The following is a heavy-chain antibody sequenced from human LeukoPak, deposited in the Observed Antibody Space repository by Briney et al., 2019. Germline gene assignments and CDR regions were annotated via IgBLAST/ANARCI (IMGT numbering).Heavy chain of an antibody. Sequence: SETLCLTCTVSGGSMSSSSYYWGWIRQPPGKGLEWIGSIYYSGSTYYNPSLKSRVTISVDTSKNQFSLKLSSVTAADTAVYYCAREWGSTSNNWFDPWGQGTLVTVSS. D-gene: IGHD2-2*01. CDR3: AREWGSTSNNWFDP. CDR1: GGSMSSSSYY. J-gene: IGHJ5*02. CDR2: IYYSGST. V-gene: IGHV4-39*02.